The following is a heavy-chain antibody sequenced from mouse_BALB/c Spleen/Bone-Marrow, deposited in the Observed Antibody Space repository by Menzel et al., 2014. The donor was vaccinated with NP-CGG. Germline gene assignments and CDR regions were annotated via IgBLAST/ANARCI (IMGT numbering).Heavy chain of an antibody. J-gene: IGHJ2*01. Sequence: VQLVESGAELMKPGASVKLSCKASGYTFTSYWMHWVKQRPGQGLEWIGEINPSNGRTNYNEKFKSKATLTVDKSSSTAYMQLSSLTSEDSAVYYCARGGFDYWGQGTTLTVSS. CDR1: GYTFTSYW. V-gene: IGHV1S81*02. CDR2: INPSNGRT. CDR3: ARGGFDY.